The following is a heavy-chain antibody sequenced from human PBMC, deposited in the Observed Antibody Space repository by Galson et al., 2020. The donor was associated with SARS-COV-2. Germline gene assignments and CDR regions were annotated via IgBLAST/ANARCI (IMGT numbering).Heavy chain of an antibody. CDR2: ISRSGVGT. CDR1: GFIFSNYD. D-gene: IGHD5-18*01. Sequence: GGSLRLSCAASGFIFSNYDISWVRQAPGKGLEWVSTISRSGVGTFYSDSVRGRFTISRDNSKNTLSLQMNSLRADDTALYYCAKDPGYSYGTYFDYWGQGTLVTVSS. V-gene: IGHV3-23*01. CDR3: AKDPGYSYGTYFDY. J-gene: IGHJ4*02.